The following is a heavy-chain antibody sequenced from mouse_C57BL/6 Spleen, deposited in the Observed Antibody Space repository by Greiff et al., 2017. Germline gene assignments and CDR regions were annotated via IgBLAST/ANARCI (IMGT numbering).Heavy chain of an antibody. Sequence: DVHLVESEGGLVQPGSSMKLSCTASGFTFSDYYMAWVRQVPEKGLEWVANINYDGSSTSYLDSLKSRFIISRDNAKNILYLQMSSLKSEDTAAYYCARAGGTEYYFDCWGQGTTRTVSS. CDR2: INYDGSST. D-gene: IGHD3-3*01. CDR1: GFTFSDYY. J-gene: IGHJ2*01. V-gene: IGHV5-16*01. CDR3: ARAGGTEYYFDC.